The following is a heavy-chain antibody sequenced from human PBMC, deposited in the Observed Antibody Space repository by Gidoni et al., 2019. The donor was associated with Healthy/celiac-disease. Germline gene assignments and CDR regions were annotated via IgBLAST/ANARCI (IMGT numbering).Heavy chain of an antibody. CDR2: IYYSGST. CDR1: GGSISSSSYY. V-gene: IGHV4-39*01. D-gene: IGHD3-10*01. J-gene: IGHJ4*02. CDR3: ARQAVLLWFGEQGGFDY. Sequence: QLQLQESGPGLVKPSETLSLTCTVSGGSISSSSYYWGWIRQPPGKGLEWIGRIYYSGSTYYNPSLKSRVTISVDTSKNQFSLKLSSVTAADTAVYYCARQAVLLWFGEQGGFDYWGQGTLVTVSS.